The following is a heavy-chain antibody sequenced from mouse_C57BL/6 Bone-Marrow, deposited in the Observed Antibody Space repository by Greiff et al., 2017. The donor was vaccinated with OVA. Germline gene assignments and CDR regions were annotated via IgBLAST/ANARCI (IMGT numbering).Heavy chain of an antibody. D-gene: IGHD3-3*01. J-gene: IGHJ4*01. V-gene: IGHV1-19*01. CDR3: AKGGWASYAMDY. CDR2: INPYNGGT. CDR1: GYTFTDYY. Sequence: EVQLQQSGPVLVKPGASVKMSCKASGYTFTDYYMNWVKQSHGKSLEWIGVINPYNGGTSYNQKFKGKATLTVDKSSSTAYMELNSLTSEDSAVYYCAKGGWASYAMDYWGQGTSVTVSS.